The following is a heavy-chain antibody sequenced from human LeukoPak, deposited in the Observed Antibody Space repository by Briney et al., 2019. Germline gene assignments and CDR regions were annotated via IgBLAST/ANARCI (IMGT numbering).Heavy chain of an antibody. CDR3: ATGGPWDLLKY. J-gene: IGHJ4*02. CDR2: FYPEHGEM. CDR1: GDTLTELS. D-gene: IGHD3-9*01. Sequence: ASVTVSCKVSGDTLTELSTHWVRQAPGKGLEWMGGFYPEHGEMIYAQKLQGRVTMTEDRSTDTAYMELSSLRSEDTAVYYCATGGPWDLLKYWGQGTLVTVSS. V-gene: IGHV1-24*01.